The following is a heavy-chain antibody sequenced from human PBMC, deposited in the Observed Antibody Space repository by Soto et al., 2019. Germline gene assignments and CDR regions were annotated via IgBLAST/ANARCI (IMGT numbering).Heavy chain of an antibody. Sequence: ASVKVSCKASGYTFTSYYMHWVRQAPGQGLEWMGIINPSGGSTSYAQKFQGRVTMTRDTSTSTVYMELSSLRSEDTAVYYCARDPCSGGSCYRLDYRGQGTPVTVSS. CDR1: GYTFTSYY. CDR3: ARDPCSGGSCYRLDY. V-gene: IGHV1-46*01. CDR2: INPSGGST. D-gene: IGHD2-15*01. J-gene: IGHJ4*02.